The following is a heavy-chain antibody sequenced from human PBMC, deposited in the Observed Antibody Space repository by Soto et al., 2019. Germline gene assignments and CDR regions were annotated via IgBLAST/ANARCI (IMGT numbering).Heavy chain of an antibody. Sequence: QVQLVESGGGVVQPGRSLRLSCAASGFTFSSYGMHWVRQAPGKGLEWVAVIWYDGSNKYYADSVKGRFTISRDNSKNTLYLQMNSLRAEDTAVYYCARARLEWLSAYYYYGMDVWGQGTTVTVSS. J-gene: IGHJ6*02. D-gene: IGHD3-3*01. CDR1: GFTFSSYG. V-gene: IGHV3-33*01. CDR3: ARARLEWLSAYYYYGMDV. CDR2: IWYDGSNK.